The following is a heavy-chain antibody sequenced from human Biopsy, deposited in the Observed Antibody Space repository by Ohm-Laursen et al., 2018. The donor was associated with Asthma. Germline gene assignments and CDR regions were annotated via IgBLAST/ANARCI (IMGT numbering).Heavy chain of an antibody. D-gene: IGHD6-19*01. CDR3: VRAVRNEQWLAPFDY. CDR2: VYWTGST. V-gene: IGHV4-59*01. Sequence: SQTLSLTCSVYGGSISSFYWGWIRQSPEKGLEWMGYVYWTGSTNYNPSLKSRVTMSVDTSKNRIFLELTSVTAADTAIYYCVRAVRNEQWLAPFDYWGQGKPVTVSS. J-gene: IGHJ4*02. CDR1: GGSISSFY.